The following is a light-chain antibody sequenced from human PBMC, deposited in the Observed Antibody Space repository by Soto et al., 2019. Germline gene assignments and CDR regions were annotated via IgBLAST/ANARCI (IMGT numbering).Light chain of an antibody. CDR3: QQYNIYPLT. Sequence: DVQMTQSPSSLSASVGDRGTITCRASPDINSYLAWYQQKPGNAPKSLIYSASSLQTGVPSRFSGSESGTDSPLTINNLKPEDSANYYCQQYNIYPLTLGGGTKVEIK. V-gene: IGKV1D-16*01. J-gene: IGKJ4*01. CDR2: SAS. CDR1: PDINSY.